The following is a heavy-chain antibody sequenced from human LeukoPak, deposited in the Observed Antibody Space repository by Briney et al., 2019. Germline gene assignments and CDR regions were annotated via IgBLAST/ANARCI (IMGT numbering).Heavy chain of an antibody. CDR3: GRAMDV. V-gene: IGHV3-33*03. CDR2: IWYDGSNK. J-gene: IGHJ6*02. Sequence: GGSLRLSCAASGFTFSSYGMHWVRQAPGKGLEWVAVIWYDGSNKYYADSVKGRFTISRDNAKNSLYLQMNSLRAEDTAVYYRGRAMDVWGQGTTVTVSS. CDR1: GFTFSSYG.